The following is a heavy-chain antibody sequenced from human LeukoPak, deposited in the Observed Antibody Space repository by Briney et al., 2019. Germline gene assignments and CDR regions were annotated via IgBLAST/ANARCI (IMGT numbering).Heavy chain of an antibody. CDR1: GFTFSSYA. J-gene: IGHJ4*02. Sequence: GGSLRLSCAASGFTFSSYAMSWVRQAPGKGLEWVSHISNTGGSTYYADSVKGRFTISRHNAKNSLYLQMNSLRVEDTAVYYCARGEVHYYGSGSDYWGQGTLVTVSS. CDR2: ISNTGGST. V-gene: IGHV3-23*01. CDR3: ARGEVHYYGSGSDY. D-gene: IGHD3-10*01.